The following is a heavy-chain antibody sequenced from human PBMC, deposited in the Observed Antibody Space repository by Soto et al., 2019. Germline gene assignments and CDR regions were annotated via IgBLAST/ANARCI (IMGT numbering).Heavy chain of an antibody. Sequence: QVQLVQSGADVKKPGSSVKVSCKTSGGPFGSSAISWVRQAPAQGLEWMGEIIPVFDKANYAQNFQGRLTITADEPTGTVFMPLSSLRSEDTAGYFCARLRRDGGDAFDLWGLGTFVTVSS. CDR2: IIPVFDKA. V-gene: IGHV1-69*01. J-gene: IGHJ3*01. D-gene: IGHD3-16*01. CDR3: ARLRRDGGDAFDL. CDR1: GGPFGSSA.